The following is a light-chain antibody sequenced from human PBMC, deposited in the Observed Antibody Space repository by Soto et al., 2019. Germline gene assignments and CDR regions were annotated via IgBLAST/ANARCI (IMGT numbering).Light chain of an antibody. Sequence: EIVLTQSPATLSLSLGERATLSCRASQSVSSGYLAWYQQKPGQAPRLLIYGASSRAPGIPDRFTGSGSGTDFTLTISRLESEDFAVYYCQQSGSSAWTFGQGTKVEIK. J-gene: IGKJ1*01. V-gene: IGKV3-20*01. CDR1: QSVSSGY. CDR2: GAS. CDR3: QQSGSSAWT.